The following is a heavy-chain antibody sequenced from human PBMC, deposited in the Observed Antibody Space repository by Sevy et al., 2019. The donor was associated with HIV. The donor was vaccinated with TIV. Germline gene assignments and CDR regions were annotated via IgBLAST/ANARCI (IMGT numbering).Heavy chain of an antibody. CDR1: GGSISSSF. CDR2: ISHSGST. CDR3: TRDFYDNRPRGFDP. Sequence: SETLSLTCTVSGGSISSSFWSWIRQPPGKGLEWIGYISHSGSTNYSPSLKSRVTISVDTSKNQFSLKVNSVTAADTAVYYCTRDFYDNRPRGFDPWGQGILVTVSS. J-gene: IGHJ5*02. V-gene: IGHV4-59*01. D-gene: IGHD3-22*01.